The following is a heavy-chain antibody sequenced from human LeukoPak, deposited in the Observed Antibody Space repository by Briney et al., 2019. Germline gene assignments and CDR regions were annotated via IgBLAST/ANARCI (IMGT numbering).Heavy chain of an antibody. J-gene: IGHJ5*02. D-gene: IGHD6-19*01. CDR1: GYTFTGYY. CDR2: INPNSGGT. V-gene: IGHV1-2*02. Sequence: ASVKVSCKASGYTFTGYYMHWVRQAPGQGLEWMGWINPNSGGTNYAQKFQGRVTMTRVTSISTAYMELSRLRSDDTAVYYCARGGFIAVAGTPYYWFDPWGQGTLVTVSS. CDR3: ARGGFIAVAGTPYYWFDP.